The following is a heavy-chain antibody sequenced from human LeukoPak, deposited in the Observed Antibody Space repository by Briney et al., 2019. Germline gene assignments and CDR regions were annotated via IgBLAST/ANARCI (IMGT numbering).Heavy chain of an antibody. CDR2: ISYDGSNK. Sequence: PGGSLRLSCAASGFTFSSYGMHWVRQAPGKGLEWVAVISYDGSNKYYADSVKGRFTISRDNSKNTLYLQMNSLRAEDTAVYYCARDYSNYYGMDVWAKGPRSPSP. CDR1: GFTFSSYG. J-gene: IGHJ6*02. CDR3: ARDYSNYYGMDV. D-gene: IGHD2-21*01. V-gene: IGHV3-30*03.